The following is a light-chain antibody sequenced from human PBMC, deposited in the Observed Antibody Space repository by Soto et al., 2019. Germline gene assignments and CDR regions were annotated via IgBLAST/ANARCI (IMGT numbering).Light chain of an antibody. CDR1: SSDVGGYNY. CDR2: EGS. Sequence: QSVLTQPPSASGSPGQSVTISCTGTSSDVGGYNYVSWYQQHPGKAPKLLIYEGSKRPSGVPDRFSGSKSGNTASLTVSGLQAEDEADYYCSSYAGSNNFVVFGGGTKVTVL. CDR3: SSYAGSNNFVV. J-gene: IGLJ2*01. V-gene: IGLV2-8*01.